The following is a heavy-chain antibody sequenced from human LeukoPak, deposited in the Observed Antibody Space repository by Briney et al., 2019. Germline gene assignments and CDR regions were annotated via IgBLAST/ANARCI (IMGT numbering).Heavy chain of an antibody. V-gene: IGHV3-21*04. Sequence: PGGSLRLSCAASGFTFSSYSMNWVRQAPGKGLGWVSSISSSSSYIYYADSVKGRFTISRDNAKNPLYLQMNSLRAEDTAVYYCAKVYDSSGYYYYYYYMDVWGKGTTVTVSS. CDR3: AKVYDSSGYYYYYYYMDV. CDR2: ISSSSSYI. D-gene: IGHD3-22*01. J-gene: IGHJ6*03. CDR1: GFTFSSYS.